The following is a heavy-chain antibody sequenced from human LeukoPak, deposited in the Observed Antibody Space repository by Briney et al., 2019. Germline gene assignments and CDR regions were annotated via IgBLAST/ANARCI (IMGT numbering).Heavy chain of an antibody. V-gene: IGHV3-30*18. CDR1: GFTFSSYG. Sequence: GGSLRLSCAASGFTFSSYGMHWVRQAPGKGLEWVAVISYDGSNKYHADSVKGRFTISRDNSKNTLYLQMNSLRAEDTAVYYCAKGRDTNSWGQGTLVTVSS. CDR3: AKGRDTNS. CDR2: ISYDGSNK. D-gene: IGHD5-18*01. J-gene: IGHJ4*02.